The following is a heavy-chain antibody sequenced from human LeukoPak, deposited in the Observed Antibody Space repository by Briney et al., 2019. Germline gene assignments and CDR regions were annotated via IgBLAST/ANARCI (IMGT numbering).Heavy chain of an antibody. J-gene: IGHJ5*02. V-gene: IGHV4-59*01. CDR1: GGSISTYY. CDR3: ARVRRHGDDWFDP. CDR2: IYYSGST. D-gene: IGHD4-17*01. Sequence: SETLSLTCTVSGGSISTYYWSWIRQPPGKGLEWIGYIYYSGSTNYNPSLKIRVTISLDTSKNQFSLKLTSVTAADTAVYFCARVRRHGDDWFDPWGQGTLVTVSS.